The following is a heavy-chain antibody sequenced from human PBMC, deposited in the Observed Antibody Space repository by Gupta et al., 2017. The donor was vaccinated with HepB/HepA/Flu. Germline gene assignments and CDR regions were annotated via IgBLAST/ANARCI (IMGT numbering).Heavy chain of an antibody. D-gene: IGHD6-13*01. J-gene: IGHJ5*02. CDR3: ARDPPQYSSSWYWFDP. Sequence: QVQLVESGGGVVQPGRSLRLPCAASGFTFSSYGMHWVSQAAGKGLEWVAVIWYDGSNKYYADSVKGRFTISRDNSKNTLYLQMNSLRAEDTAVYYGARDPPQYSSSWYWFDPWGQGTLVTVSS. V-gene: IGHV3-33*01. CDR2: IWYDGSNK. CDR1: GFTFSSYG.